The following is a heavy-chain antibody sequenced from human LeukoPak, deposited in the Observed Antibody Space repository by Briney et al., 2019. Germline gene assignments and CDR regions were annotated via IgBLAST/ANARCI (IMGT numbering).Heavy chain of an antibody. D-gene: IGHD3-10*01. V-gene: IGHV4-39*01. CDR3: ARHLWFGKPSSGPSFNSKVGGTPLYFDY. CDR1: GGSISSTTYY. CDR2: IYYSGST. Sequence: PSETLSLTCTVSGGSISSTTYYWGWIRQPPGKGLEWIGSIYYSGSTYYNPSLKSRVTISVDTSKNQFSLKLSSVTAADTAVYYCARHLWFGKPSSGPSFNSKVGGTPLYFDYWGQGTLVTVSS. J-gene: IGHJ4*02.